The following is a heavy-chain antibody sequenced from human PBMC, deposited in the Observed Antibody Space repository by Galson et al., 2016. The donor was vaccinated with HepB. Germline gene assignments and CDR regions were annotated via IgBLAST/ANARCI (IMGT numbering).Heavy chain of an antibody. D-gene: IGHD5-12*01. J-gene: IGHJ4*02. V-gene: IGHV3-74*01. CDR1: GFAFSSYW. CDR3: ARGGYDGYEIDY. CDR2: INSDGGRR. Sequence: SLRLSCAASGFAFSSYWMYWVRQPPGKGLVWVSRINSDGGRRTYADSVKGRFTISRDNARNTLYLQMDSLRAEDTAVYYCARGGYDGYEIDYWGPGTLVTVSS.